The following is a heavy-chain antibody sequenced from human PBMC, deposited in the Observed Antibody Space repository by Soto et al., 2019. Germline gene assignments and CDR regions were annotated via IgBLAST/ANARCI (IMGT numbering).Heavy chain of an antibody. CDR1: GDTFSSSD. J-gene: IGHJ4*02. D-gene: IGHD1-1*01. CDR3: ARRVGEERRFEVSFYFDY. V-gene: IGHV1-69*09. Sequence: QVQLVQSGAEVKKPGSSVKISCKADGDTFSSSDISWVRQAPGQGPEWMGGIVPIHNVATYAQKFQGRVTITADKTTTTTYMELSSLRSDDTAMYYCARRVGEERRFEVSFYFDYWGLGTLVTVSS. CDR2: IVPIHNVA.